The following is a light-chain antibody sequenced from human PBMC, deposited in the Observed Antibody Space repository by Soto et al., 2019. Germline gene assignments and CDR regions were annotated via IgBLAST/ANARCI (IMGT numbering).Light chain of an antibody. Sequence: LTQPASVSGSPGQSITISCTGTSSDVGSYNLVSWYQQHPGKAPKLMIYEGSKRPSGVSNRFSGSKSGNTASLTISGLQAEDEADYYCCSYAGSSTLVFGGGTKVTVL. V-gene: IGLV2-23*01. J-gene: IGLJ2*01. CDR3: CSYAGSSTLV. CDR2: EGS. CDR1: SSDVGSYNL.